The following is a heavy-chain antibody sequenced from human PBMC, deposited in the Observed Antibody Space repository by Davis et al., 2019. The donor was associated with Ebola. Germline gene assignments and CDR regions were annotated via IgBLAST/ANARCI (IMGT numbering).Heavy chain of an antibody. V-gene: IGHV3-30*18. CDR3: AKEGGLRFVEWLPKYNWFDP. J-gene: IGHJ5*02. Sequence: GESPKISCAASGFTFSSYGMHWVRQAPGKGLEWVAVISYDGSNKYYAASVKGRFTISRDNSKNTLYLQMNSLRAEDTAVYYCAKEGGLRFVEWLPKYNWFDPWGQGTLVTVSS. D-gene: IGHD3-3*01. CDR2: ISYDGSNK. CDR1: GFTFSSYG.